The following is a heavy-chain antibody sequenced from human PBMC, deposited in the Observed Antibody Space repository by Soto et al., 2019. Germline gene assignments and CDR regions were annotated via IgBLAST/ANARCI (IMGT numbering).Heavy chain of an antibody. CDR1: GGSFSSYY. CDR2: IYYSGST. J-gene: IGHJ4*02. D-gene: IGHD4-17*01. V-gene: IGHV4-59*01. CDR3: ARAYYGDYPYFDY. Sequence: SETLSLTCAVSGGSFSSYYWSWIRQPPGEGLEWIGSIYYSGSTNYNPSLKSRVTISIDTSKNQFSLKLSSVTAADTAVYFCARAYYGDYPYFDYWGQGTLVTVSS.